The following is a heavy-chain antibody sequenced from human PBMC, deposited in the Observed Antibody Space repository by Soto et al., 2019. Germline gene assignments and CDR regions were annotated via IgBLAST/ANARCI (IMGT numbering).Heavy chain of an antibody. D-gene: IGHD6-13*01. CDR2: INQSGIT. Sequence: SETLSLTCAVYGGSFSNYYWSWIRQPPGKGLGWIGEINQSGITNYNPSLKSRVTISEDASKNQFSLKLSAVTAADTAVYYCARGNGIASRPADYWGQGTLVTRLL. J-gene: IGHJ4*02. CDR1: GGSFSNYY. V-gene: IGHV4-34*01. CDR3: ARGNGIASRPADY.